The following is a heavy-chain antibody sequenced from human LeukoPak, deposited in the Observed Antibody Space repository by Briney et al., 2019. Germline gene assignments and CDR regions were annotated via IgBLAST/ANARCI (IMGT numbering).Heavy chain of an antibody. Sequence: GGSLRLSCAASGFTFSSYWMSWVRQAPGKGLEWVANIKQDGSEKYYVDSVKGRFTISRDNAKNSLYLQMNSLRAEDTAVYYCARDFNGSGSYYTDFDYWGQGTLVTVSS. CDR3: ARDFNGSGSYYTDFDY. CDR1: GFTFSSYW. D-gene: IGHD3-10*01. CDR2: IKQDGSEK. J-gene: IGHJ4*02. V-gene: IGHV3-7*01.